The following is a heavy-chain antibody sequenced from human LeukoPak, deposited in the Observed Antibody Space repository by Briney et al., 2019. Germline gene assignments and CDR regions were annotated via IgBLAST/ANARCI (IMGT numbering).Heavy chain of an antibody. J-gene: IGHJ4*02. D-gene: IGHD6-13*01. Sequence: SQTLSLTCTVSGGSISSGGYYWSWIRQPPGKGLEWIGYIYHSGSTYYNPSLKSRVTISVDRSKNQFSLKLSSVTAADTAVYYCARYSSSWYVTVDYWGQGTLVTVSS. CDR2: IYHSGST. V-gene: IGHV4-30-2*01. CDR3: ARYSSSWYVTVDY. CDR1: GGSISSGGYY.